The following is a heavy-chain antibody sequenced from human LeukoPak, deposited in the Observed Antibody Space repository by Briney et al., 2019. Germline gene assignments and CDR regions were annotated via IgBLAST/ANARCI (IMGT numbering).Heavy chain of an antibody. CDR1: GFTFSTYS. CDR3: ARDLYFYGSENFDPGFPDY. CDR2: ICGRGTTK. D-gene: IGHD3-10*01. J-gene: IGHJ4*02. Sequence: PGGSLSSSCAASGFTFSTYSMNWVRQAPGKGLEWVSYICGRGTTKYYADSVKGRFTISRDSAENSLYLQMNDLRAEDTAVYYCARDLYFYGSENFDPGFPDYWGQGTLVTVSS. V-gene: IGHV3-48*04.